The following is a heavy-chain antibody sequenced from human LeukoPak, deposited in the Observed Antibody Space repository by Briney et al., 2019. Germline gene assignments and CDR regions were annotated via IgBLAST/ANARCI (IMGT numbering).Heavy chain of an antibody. Sequence: GASVKVSCKASGYTFTSYDINWVRQATGQGLEWMGWMNPNSGNTGYAQKFQGRVTMTRNTSISTAYMELSSLRSEDTAVYYCASLHYDFWSGYKNWFDPWGQGTLVTVSS. D-gene: IGHD3-3*01. CDR1: GYTFTSYD. J-gene: IGHJ5*02. CDR3: ASLHYDFWSGYKNWFDP. V-gene: IGHV1-8*01. CDR2: MNPNSGNT.